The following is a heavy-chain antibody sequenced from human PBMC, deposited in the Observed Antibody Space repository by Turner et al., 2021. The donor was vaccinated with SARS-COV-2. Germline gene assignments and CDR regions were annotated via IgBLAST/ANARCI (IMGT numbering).Heavy chain of an antibody. J-gene: IGHJ4*02. D-gene: IGHD6-19*01. V-gene: IGHV3-30-3*01. Sequence: QVLLVESGGGVVQPGRSLRLSCAASGFTFSNYAMHWVRQAPGKGLEWVAVISSVGNKQHDADSVKGRITVSRDDSKNSMYLQINSLRAEDTGVYYCARDRITVAGNLDHWGQGTLVTVSS. CDR1: GFTFSNYA. CDR2: ISSVGNKQ. CDR3: ARDRITVAGNLDH.